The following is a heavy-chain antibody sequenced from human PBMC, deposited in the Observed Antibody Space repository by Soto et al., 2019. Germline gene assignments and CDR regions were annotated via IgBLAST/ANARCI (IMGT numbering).Heavy chain of an antibody. J-gene: IGHJ5*02. CDR2: IYHSGST. CDR1: GGSISSSNW. D-gene: IGHD3-22*01. CDR3: ARLQPREVVMAWFDP. Sequence: KASETLSLTCAVSGGSISSSNWWSWVRQPPGKGLEWIGEIYHSGSTNYNPSLKSRVTISVDKSKNQFSLKLSSVTAADTAVYYCARLQPREVVMAWFDPWGQGTLVTVSS. V-gene: IGHV4-4*02.